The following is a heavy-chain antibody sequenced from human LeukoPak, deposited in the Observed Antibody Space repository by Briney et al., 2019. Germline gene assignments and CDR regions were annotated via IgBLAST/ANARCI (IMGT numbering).Heavy chain of an antibody. J-gene: IGHJ3*02. CDR1: GFTFSSYW. D-gene: IGHD2-15*01. Sequence: GGSLRLSCAASGFTFSSYWMSWVRQAPGKGLEWVAFIRYDGSNKYYADSVKGRFTISRDNSKNTLYLQMTSLRAEDTAVYYCAKTVAARDAFDIWGQGTMVTVSS. CDR2: IRYDGSNK. V-gene: IGHV3-30*02. CDR3: AKTVAARDAFDI.